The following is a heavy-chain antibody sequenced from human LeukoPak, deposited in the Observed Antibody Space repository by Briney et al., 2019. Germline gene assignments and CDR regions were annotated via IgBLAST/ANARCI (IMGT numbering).Heavy chain of an antibody. CDR3: ARGLSSIAAVLYYYYYMDV. CDR2: INHSGST. V-gene: IGHV4-34*01. J-gene: IGHJ6*03. Sequence: SETLSLTCAVYGGSFSGYYWSWIRQPPGKGLEWIGEINHSGSTNYNPSLKSRVTISVDTSKNQFSLKLSSVTAADTAVYYCARGLSSIAAVLYYYYYMDVWGKGTTVTVSS. CDR1: GGSFSGYY. D-gene: IGHD6-6*01.